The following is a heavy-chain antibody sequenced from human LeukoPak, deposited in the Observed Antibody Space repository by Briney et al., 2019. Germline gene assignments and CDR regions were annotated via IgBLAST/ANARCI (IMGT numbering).Heavy chain of an antibody. CDR2: IKQDGSEQ. CDR1: GLPFSSYR. V-gene: IGHV3-7*01. D-gene: IGHD2-15*01. CDR3: AREEDNADEYLREDY. J-gene: IGHJ4*02. Sequence: GGSLRLSCTASGLPFSSYRMSWVRQAPGKGPEWVANIKQDGSEQNYVDSVKGRFTISRDNARNSLYLQMDSLRAADTAVYYCAREEDNADEYLREDYWGQGTLVTVSS.